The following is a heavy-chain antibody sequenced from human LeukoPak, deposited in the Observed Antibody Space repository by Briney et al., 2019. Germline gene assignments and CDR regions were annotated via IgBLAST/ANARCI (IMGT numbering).Heavy chain of an antibody. CDR2: ISGSGGST. Sequence: GGSLRLSCAASGFTFSSYAMSWVRQAPGKGLEWVSAISGSGGSTYYADSVKGRFTISRDNAKNSLYLQMNSLRAEDTAVYFCAGGSGWVTDSWGQGTLVTVSA. CDR3: AGGSGWVTDS. CDR1: GFTFSSYA. D-gene: IGHD6-19*01. V-gene: IGHV3-23*01. J-gene: IGHJ4*02.